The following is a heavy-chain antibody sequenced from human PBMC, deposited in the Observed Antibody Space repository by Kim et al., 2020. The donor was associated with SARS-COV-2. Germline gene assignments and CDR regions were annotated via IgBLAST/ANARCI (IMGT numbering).Heavy chain of an antibody. V-gene: IGHV1-3*01. Sequence: ASVKVSCKASGYTFTSYAMRWVRQAPGQRLEWMGWINAGNGNTKYSQKFQGRVTITRDTSASTAYMELSSLRSEDTAVYYCAISESIAAALGPWGQGTLVTVSS. CDR3: AISESIAAALGP. D-gene: IGHD6-13*01. CDR1: GYTFTSYA. J-gene: IGHJ5*02. CDR2: INAGNGNT.